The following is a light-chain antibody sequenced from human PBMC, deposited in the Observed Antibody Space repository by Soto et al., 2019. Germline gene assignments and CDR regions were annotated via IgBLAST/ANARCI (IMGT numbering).Light chain of an antibody. CDR1: QSISSW. CDR3: QQSHSFPRT. J-gene: IGKJ1*01. V-gene: IGKV1-5*03. CDR2: QAS. Sequence: DIQMTQSPSTLSASVGDRVTITCRASQSISSWLAWCQQKPGKAPKLLIYQASSLESGVPSRFSGSGSGTAFTLTIRSLQPDHFATYYCQQSHSFPRTFGQGTQVEIK.